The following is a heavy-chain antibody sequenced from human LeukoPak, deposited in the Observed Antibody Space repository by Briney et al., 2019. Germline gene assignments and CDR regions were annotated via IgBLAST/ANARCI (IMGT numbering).Heavy chain of an antibody. J-gene: IGHJ4*02. D-gene: IGHD3-9*01. CDR2: IYSGGST. CDR3: ALLRYFDWLLLD. V-gene: IGHV3-66*01. CDR1: GFTVSSNY. Sequence: GGSLRLSCAASGFTVSSNYMSWVRQAPGKGLEWVSVIYSGGSTYYADSVKGRFTISRGNSKNTLYLQMNSLRAEDTAVYYCALLRYFDWLLLDWGQGTLVTVSS.